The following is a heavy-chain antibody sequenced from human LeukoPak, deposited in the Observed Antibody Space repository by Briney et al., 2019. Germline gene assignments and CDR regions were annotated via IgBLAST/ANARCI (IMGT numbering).Heavy chain of an antibody. D-gene: IGHD1-26*01. Sequence: SETLSLTCTVSGGSISSYYWSWIRQPPGKGLEWIGYIYYSGSTNYNPSLKSRVTISVDTSKNQFSLKLSSVTAADTAVYYCARRGGSYSPWFDPWGQGTLVTVSS. CDR3: ARRGGSYSPWFDP. V-gene: IGHV4-59*08. CDR1: GGSISSYY. J-gene: IGHJ5*02. CDR2: IYYSGST.